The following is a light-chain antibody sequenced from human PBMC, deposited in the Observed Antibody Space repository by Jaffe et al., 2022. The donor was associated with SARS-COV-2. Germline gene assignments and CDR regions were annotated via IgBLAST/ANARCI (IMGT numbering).Light chain of an antibody. V-gene: IGLV1-44*01. J-gene: IGLJ3*02. CDR1: TSNIGTHT. Sequence: QSVLTQPPSASETPGQRVTISCSGSTSNIGTHTVNWFQQLPGTAPKLLIFGLNQRPSGVPDRFSGSRSGTSASLAISGLQSEDEADYYCAAWDDSLYGWVFGGGTKLTVL. CDR3: AAWDDSLYGWV. CDR2: GLN.